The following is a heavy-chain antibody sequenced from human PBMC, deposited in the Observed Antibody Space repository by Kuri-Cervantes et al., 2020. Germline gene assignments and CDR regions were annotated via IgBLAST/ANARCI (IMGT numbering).Heavy chain of an antibody. V-gene: IGHV1-2*04. CDR1: GYTFTGYY. CDR3: ARVRRDYYYYYMDV. J-gene: IGHJ6*03. Sequence: ASVKVSCKASGYTFTGYYMHWVRQAPGQGLEWMGWINPNSGGTNYAQKFQGWVTMTRDTSISTAYMELSSLRSEDTAVHYCARVRRDYYYYYMDVWGKGTTVTVSS. D-gene: IGHD4/OR15-4a*01. CDR2: INPNSGGT.